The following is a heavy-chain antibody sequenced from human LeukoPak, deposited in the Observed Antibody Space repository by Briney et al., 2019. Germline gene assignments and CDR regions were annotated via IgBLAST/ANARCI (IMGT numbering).Heavy chain of an antibody. Sequence: GGSLRLSCAASGFTFSSYGMHWVRQAPGKGLEWVAVISYDGSNKYYADSVKGRLTISRDNSKNTLYLQMNSLRAEDTAVYYCAKVLSGYYYDSSGYYAPLDYWGQGTLVTVSS. CDR2: ISYDGSNK. CDR1: GFTFSSYG. CDR3: AKVLSGYYYDSSGYYAPLDY. J-gene: IGHJ4*02. V-gene: IGHV3-30*18. D-gene: IGHD3-22*01.